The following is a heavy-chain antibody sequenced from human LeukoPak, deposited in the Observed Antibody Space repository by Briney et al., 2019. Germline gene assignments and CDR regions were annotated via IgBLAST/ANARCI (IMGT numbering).Heavy chain of an antibody. J-gene: IGHJ5*02. V-gene: IGHV3-30*02. CDR2: IRYDGSNK. D-gene: IGHD3-22*01. Sequence: GGSMRLSCAASGFTFSSYGMHWVRQAPGKGLEWVAFIRYDGSNKYYADSVKGRFTIPRDDSKNTLYLQMNSLRAEDTAVYYCAKGRVYYYDSSGYREDWFDPWGQGTLVTVSS. CDR3: AKGRVYYYDSSGYREDWFDP. CDR1: GFTFSSYG.